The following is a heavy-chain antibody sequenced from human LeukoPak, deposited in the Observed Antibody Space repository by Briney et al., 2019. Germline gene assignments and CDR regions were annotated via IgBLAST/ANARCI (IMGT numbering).Heavy chain of an antibody. CDR3: ASGSYYIHYYYYMDV. CDR1: GGTFSSYA. Sequence: SVKVSCKASGGTFSSYAISWVRQAPGQGLEWMGGIIPIFGTANYAQKFQGRVTITTDESTSTAYMELSSLRSEDTAVYYCASGSYYIHYYYYMDVWGKGTTVTVSS. CDR2: IIPIFGTA. V-gene: IGHV1-69*05. D-gene: IGHD1-26*01. J-gene: IGHJ6*03.